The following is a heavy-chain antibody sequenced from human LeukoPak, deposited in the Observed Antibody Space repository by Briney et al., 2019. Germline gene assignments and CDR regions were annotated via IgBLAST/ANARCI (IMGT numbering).Heavy chain of an antibody. CDR1: GGSISGYY. Sequence: PSETLSLTCTVSGGSISGYYWNWIRQPPGKGLEWIGYIHYSGSTNYNPSLKSRVTISVDTSKNQFSLKPSSVTAADTAVYYCARSRFNYGLNNFDYWGQGTLVTVSS. V-gene: IGHV4-59*01. J-gene: IGHJ4*02. D-gene: IGHD5-18*01. CDR3: ARSRFNYGLNNFDY. CDR2: IHYSGST.